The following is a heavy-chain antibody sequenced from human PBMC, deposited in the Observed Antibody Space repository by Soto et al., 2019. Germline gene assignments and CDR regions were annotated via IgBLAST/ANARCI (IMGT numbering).Heavy chain of an antibody. CDR2: IYYSGST. CDR3: ARKATVTTCFDY. V-gene: IGHV4-31*03. CDR1: GGSISSDNYY. D-gene: IGHD4-17*01. Sequence: SETLSPTCTVSGGSISSDNYYWSWIRQHPGKGLEWIGYIYYSGSTYYNPSLKSRVTISVDTSKNQFSLKLSSVTAADTAVYYCARKATVTTCFDYWGQGTLVTVSS. J-gene: IGHJ4*02.